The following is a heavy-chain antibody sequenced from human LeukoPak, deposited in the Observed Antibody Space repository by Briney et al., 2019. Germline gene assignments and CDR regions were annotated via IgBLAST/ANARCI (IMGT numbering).Heavy chain of an antibody. CDR2: VNHSGSA. CDR3: ARAARAGDKRFDY. J-gene: IGHJ4*02. CDR1: GGSFSGHY. V-gene: IGHV4-34*01. D-gene: IGHD6-13*01. Sequence: SETLSLTCAVYGGSFSGHYWSWIRQFTGKGLEWIGEVNHSGSANYNPSLKSRVTISADASMNQFSLELSSVTAADTAVYFCARAARAGDKRFDYWGQGTLVTVSS.